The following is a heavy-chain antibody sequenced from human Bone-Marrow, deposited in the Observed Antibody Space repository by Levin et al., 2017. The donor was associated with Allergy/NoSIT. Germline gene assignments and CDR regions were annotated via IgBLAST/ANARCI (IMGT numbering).Heavy chain of an antibody. CDR3: SRLRDARVSDIWKWPAPKYSHYHYMDV. Sequence: SQTLSLTCTVSGGSITSSSYYWGWIRQPPGKGLEWIGTIYYSGSTYYNPSLKSRVTISVDTSKNQFSLRLNSVTAADTAVHYCSRLRDARVSDIWKWPAPKYSHYHYMDVWGKGTTVTVSS. CDR2: IYYSGST. J-gene: IGHJ6*03. D-gene: IGHD3-3*01. CDR1: GGSITSSSYY. V-gene: IGHV4-39*01.